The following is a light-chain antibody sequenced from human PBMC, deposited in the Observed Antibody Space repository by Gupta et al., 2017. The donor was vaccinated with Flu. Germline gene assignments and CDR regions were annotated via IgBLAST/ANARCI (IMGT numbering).Light chain of an antibody. Sequence: SELTQHPAASVALGQAVRIPCHADSPRNSYASWYQQQPGQTPVLVIYAKNIRPPAIPDRFSGSSSGNTASLTITGAQAEDEDDYYYNSRGSTDNHQAVFGGGTKLTVL. V-gene: IGLV3-19*01. CDR1: SPRNSY. CDR2: AKN. CDR3: NSRGSTDNHQAV. J-gene: IGLJ2*01.